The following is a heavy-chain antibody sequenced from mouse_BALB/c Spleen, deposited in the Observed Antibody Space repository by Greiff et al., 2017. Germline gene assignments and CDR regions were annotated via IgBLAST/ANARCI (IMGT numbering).Heavy chain of an antibody. CDR2: IDPENGNT. Sequence: EVKLVESGAELVRPGALVKLSCKASGFNIKDYYMHWVKQRPEQGLEWIGWIDPENGNTIYDPKFQGKASITADTSSNTAYLQLSSLTSEDTAVYYCAPNYYGSSFDVWGAGTTVTVSS. CDR1: GFNIKDYY. J-gene: IGHJ1*01. V-gene: IGHV14-1*02. CDR3: APNYYGSSFDV. D-gene: IGHD1-1*01.